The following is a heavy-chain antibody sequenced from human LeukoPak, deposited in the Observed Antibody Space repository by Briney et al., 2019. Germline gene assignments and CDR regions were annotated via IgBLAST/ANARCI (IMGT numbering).Heavy chain of an antibody. Sequence: SVKVSCKASGGTFSSYAISWVRQAPGQGPEWMGGIIPIFGTANYAQKFQGRVTITADKSTSTAYMELSSLRSEDTAVYYCARAFSSGYDRWIYYFDYWGQGTLVTVSS. CDR2: IIPIFGTA. V-gene: IGHV1-69*06. CDR1: GGTFSSYA. J-gene: IGHJ4*02. CDR3: ARAFSSGYDRWIYYFDY. D-gene: IGHD5-12*01.